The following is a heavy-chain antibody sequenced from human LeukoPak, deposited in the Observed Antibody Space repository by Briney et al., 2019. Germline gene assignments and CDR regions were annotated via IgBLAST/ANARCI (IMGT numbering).Heavy chain of an antibody. J-gene: IGHJ4*02. CDR1: GYSISSGYY. Sequence: KASETLSLNCAVSGYSISSGYYWGWLRQPPGEGPEWIGRIYHSGSTYYNPSLKSRVTISVDTSKNQFSLKLSSVTAADTAVYYCARRYYDSSGYYTDYFDYWGQGTLVTVSS. CDR2: IYHSGST. V-gene: IGHV4-38-2*01. D-gene: IGHD3-22*01. CDR3: ARRYYDSSGYYTDYFDY.